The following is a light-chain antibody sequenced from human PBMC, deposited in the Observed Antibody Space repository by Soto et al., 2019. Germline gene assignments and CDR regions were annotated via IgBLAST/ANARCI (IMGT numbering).Light chain of an antibody. CDR2: KA. Sequence: DIQMTQSPSTLSASLGDRVTITCRASQSISGWLAWYQQKPGKAPKLLIYKASSRSSGSGSGTEFTLTISSLQPDDFATYYCQQYSSFSRTFGQGTKLEI. CDR1: QSISGW. J-gene: IGKJ2*01. CDR3: QQYSSFSRT. V-gene: IGKV1-5*03.